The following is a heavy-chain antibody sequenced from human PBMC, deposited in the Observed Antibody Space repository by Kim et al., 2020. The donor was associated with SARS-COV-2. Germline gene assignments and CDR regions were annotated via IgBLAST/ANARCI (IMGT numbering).Heavy chain of an antibody. CDR3: ARAPLWFGEGWFDP. CDR1: GYTFTSYA. J-gene: IGHJ5*02. V-gene: IGHV1-3*01. Sequence: ASVKVSCKASGYTFTSYAMHWVRQAPGQRLEWMGWINAGNGNTKYSQKFQGRVTITRDTSASTAYMELSSLRSEDTAVYYCARAPLWFGEGWFDPWGQGTLVTVSS. CDR2: INAGNGNT. D-gene: IGHD3-10*01.